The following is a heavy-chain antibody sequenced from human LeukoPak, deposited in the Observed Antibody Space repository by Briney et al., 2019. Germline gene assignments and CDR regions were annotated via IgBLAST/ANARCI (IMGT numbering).Heavy chain of an antibody. CDR2: ISGSGGTT. CDR1: GFTFSNYA. D-gene: IGHD5-18*01. CDR3: AKDLTSGVAMVEGY. Sequence: GGSLRLSCAASGFTFSNYAMSWVRQAPGKGLEWVSIISGSGGTTYYADSVKGRFTISRDNSKNTLYLQVNSLRAEDTAVYYCAKDLTSGVAMVEGYWGQGTLVTVSS. V-gene: IGHV3-23*01. J-gene: IGHJ4*02.